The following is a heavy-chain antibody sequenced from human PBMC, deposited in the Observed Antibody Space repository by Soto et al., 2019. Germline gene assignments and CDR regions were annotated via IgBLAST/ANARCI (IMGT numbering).Heavy chain of an antibody. D-gene: IGHD6-13*01. CDR3: ARTESSSWSFFYYGMDV. V-gene: IGHV4-59*01. CDR1: GGSIGSYY. Sequence: QVQLKESGPGLVKPSETLALTCTVSGGSIGSYYWSWIRQPPGRGLEWIGCVYYSVGTNYNPSLKSRVTMSMDKSNNQFSLRLSSVTAADTAVYYCARTESSSWSFFYYGMDVWGQGTTVTVSS. CDR2: VYYSVGT. J-gene: IGHJ6*02.